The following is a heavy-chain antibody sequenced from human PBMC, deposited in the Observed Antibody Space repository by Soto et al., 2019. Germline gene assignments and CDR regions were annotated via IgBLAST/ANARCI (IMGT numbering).Heavy chain of an antibody. CDR1: GDSISSGYY. CDR2: IDYVGST. J-gene: IGHJ4*02. V-gene: IGHV4-61*01. CDR3: VRQRGNYFDF. D-gene: IGHD3-10*01. Sequence: PXETLSLTCAVAGDSISSGYYWGWIRQPPGKGLERIGYIDYVGSTNYAPSLQSRVTMSVDTSKNQVSLKLRYVTAADTAVYYCVRQRGNYFDFWGQGTLVTVSS.